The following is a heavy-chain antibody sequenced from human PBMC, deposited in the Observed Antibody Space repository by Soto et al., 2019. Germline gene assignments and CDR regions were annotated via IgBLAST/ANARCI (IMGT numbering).Heavy chain of an antibody. CDR3: ARERDYGDYGRYYGMDV. Sequence: ASVKVSCKASGYTFTSYGISWVRQAPGQGLEWMGWISAYNGNTNYAQKLQGRVTMTTNTSTSTAYMGLRSLRSDDTAVYYCARERDYGDYGRYYGMDVWGQGTTVTVSS. D-gene: IGHD4-17*01. V-gene: IGHV1-18*01. CDR1: GYTFTSYG. CDR2: ISAYNGNT. J-gene: IGHJ6*02.